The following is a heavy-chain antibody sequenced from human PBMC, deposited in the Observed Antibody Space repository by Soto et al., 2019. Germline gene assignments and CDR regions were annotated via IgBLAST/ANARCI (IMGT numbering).Heavy chain of an antibody. D-gene: IGHD6-19*01. J-gene: IGHJ5*02. CDR1: GFTFSSYA. Sequence: HPGGSLRLSCAASGFTFSSYAMSWVRQAPGKGLEWVSAISGSGGSTYYADSVKGRFTISRDNSKNTLYLQMNSLRAEDTAVYYCATNAIAVAGTATRPWGQGTLVTVS. CDR2: ISGSGGST. CDR3: ATNAIAVAGTATRP. V-gene: IGHV3-23*01.